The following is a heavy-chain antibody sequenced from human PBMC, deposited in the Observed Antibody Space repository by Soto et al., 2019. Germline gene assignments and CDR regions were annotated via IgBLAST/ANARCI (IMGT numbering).Heavy chain of an antibody. V-gene: IGHV3-30*18. J-gene: IGHJ6*02. D-gene: IGHD1-7*01. CDR1: GFTFSNYG. Sequence: GGSLRLSCAASGFTFSNYGMHWVRQAPGKGLEWVAVISYDGSSKYYADSVKGRFTISRDNSKITLYLQMSSLRAEDTAVYYCAKMEGFNWNYYYYYYGMDVWGQGTTVTVSS. CDR2: ISYDGSSK. CDR3: AKMEGFNWNYYYYYYGMDV.